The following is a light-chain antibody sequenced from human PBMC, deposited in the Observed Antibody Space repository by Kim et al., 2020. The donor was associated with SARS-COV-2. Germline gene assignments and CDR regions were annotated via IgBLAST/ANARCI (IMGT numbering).Light chain of an antibody. V-gene: IGKV3-15*01. Sequence: YPGERATLSCRASQSISSNLAWYQQKGGQAPRLLIYDASIRAAGVPARFSGSGSGTEFTLTISNLQSEDFAVYHCQQYNRWFALSFGGGTKVDIK. CDR2: DAS. J-gene: IGKJ4*01. CDR1: QSISSN. CDR3: QQYNRWFALS.